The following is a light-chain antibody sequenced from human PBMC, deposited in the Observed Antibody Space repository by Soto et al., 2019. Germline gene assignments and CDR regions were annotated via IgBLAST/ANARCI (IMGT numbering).Light chain of an antibody. CDR2: EVS. Sequence: QSALTQPASVSGSPGQSITISCTGTSSDVGGYNYVSWYQQHPGKAPKLMIYEVSNRPSGVSNRFSGSKSGNTASLTISGLQAHHEDDYYCRSYTSSSTLRFFGTETKVNVL. CDR3: RSYTSSSTLRF. J-gene: IGLJ1*01. V-gene: IGLV2-14*01. CDR1: SSDVGGYNY.